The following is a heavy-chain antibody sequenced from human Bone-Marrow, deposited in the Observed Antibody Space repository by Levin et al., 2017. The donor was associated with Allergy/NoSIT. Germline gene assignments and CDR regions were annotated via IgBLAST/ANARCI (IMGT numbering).Heavy chain of an antibody. J-gene: IGHJ6*02. Sequence: ASGPTLVKPTQTLTLTCTFSGFSLSTTGVGVAWIRQPPGKALEWLALIYWDDDKRYSPSLKSRLTITKDTSKNQVVLTMTHMAPVDTATYYCAHTIASFGVVIPYGMDIWGPGATVTVSS. V-gene: IGHV2-5*02. CDR3: AHTIASFGVVIPYGMDI. CDR2: IYWDDDK. CDR1: GFSLSTTGVG. D-gene: IGHD3-3*01.